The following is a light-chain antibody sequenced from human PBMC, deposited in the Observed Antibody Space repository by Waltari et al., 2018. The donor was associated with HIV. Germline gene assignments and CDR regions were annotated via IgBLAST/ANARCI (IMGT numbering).Light chain of an antibody. CDR1: SSAVGRYNL. V-gene: IGLV2-23*02. CDR3: CSYAGSVV. Sequence: QSALTQPASVSGSPGQSITISCPGTSSAVGRYNLVSWYQQHPGKAPKLMIYEVSKRPSGVSNRFSGSKSGNTASLTISGLQAEDEADYYCCSYAGSVVFGGGTKLTVL. J-gene: IGLJ2*01. CDR2: EVS.